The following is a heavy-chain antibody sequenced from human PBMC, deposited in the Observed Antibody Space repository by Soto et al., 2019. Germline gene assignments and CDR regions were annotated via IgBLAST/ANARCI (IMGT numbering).Heavy chain of an antibody. V-gene: IGHV4-31*03. Sequence: QVQLQESGPGLVKPSQTLSLTCTVSGGSISSGGYYWSWIRQHPGKGLEWIGYIYYSGSTYYNPSLKSRVTLPVDTSKNQFSLKLSSVNAADTGVYYCARDPQNTQAFDYWGQGTLVTVFS. J-gene: IGHJ4*02. CDR1: GGSISSGGYY. CDR3: ARDPQNTQAFDY. CDR2: IYYSGST.